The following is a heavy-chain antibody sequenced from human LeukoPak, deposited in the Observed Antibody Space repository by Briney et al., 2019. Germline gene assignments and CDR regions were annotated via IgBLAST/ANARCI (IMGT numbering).Heavy chain of an antibody. D-gene: IGHD3-22*01. CDR1: GYTFTSYG. Sequence: ASVSVSCKASGYTFTSYGISWVRQAPGQGREGMGWISAYNGNIKYAQKLQARVTMPTDTSTSTAYMELRSLRSDDTAVYYCARDLNRYYYDSSGCLDYWGQGTLVTVSS. CDR2: ISAYNGNI. V-gene: IGHV1-18*01. J-gene: IGHJ4*02. CDR3: ARDLNRYYYDSSGCLDY.